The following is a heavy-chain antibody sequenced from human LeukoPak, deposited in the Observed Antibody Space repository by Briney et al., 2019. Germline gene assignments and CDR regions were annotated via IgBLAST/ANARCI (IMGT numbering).Heavy chain of an antibody. V-gene: IGHV1-2*02. CDR2: INPNSGGT. CDR3: ARASYYYDSRYAFDI. CDR1: GYTFTGYY. D-gene: IGHD3-22*01. J-gene: IGHJ3*02. Sequence: GASVKVSCKASGYTFTGYYMHWVRQAPGQGLEWMGWINPNSGGTNYAQKFQGRVAMTRDTSISTAYMELSRLRSDDTAVYYCARASYYYDSRYAFDIWGQGTMVTVSS.